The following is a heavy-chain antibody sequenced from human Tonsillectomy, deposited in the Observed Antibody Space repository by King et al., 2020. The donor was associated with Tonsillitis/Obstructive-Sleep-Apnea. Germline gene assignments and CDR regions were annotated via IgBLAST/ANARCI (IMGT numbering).Heavy chain of an antibody. V-gene: IGHV4-59*08. D-gene: IGHD3-22*01. Sequence: VQLQESGPGLVKPSETLSLTCTVSGGSISSFYWNWIRQPPGKGLEWIGYMYYSGSTNYNPSLKSRVTISVDTSKNQFSLKLSSVTAADTAVYYCGVPTPRLGSPYYYDSSGYPPLDFGGQGTLVTVSS. CDR2: MYYSGST. CDR1: GGSISSFY. J-gene: IGHJ4*02. CDR3: GVPTPRLGSPYYYDSSGYPPLDF.